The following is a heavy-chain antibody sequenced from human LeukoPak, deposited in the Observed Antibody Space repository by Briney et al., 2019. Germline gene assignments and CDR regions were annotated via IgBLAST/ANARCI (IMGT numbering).Heavy chain of an antibody. CDR2: IYPGDSDT. J-gene: IGHJ4*02. D-gene: IGHD3-9*01. CDR3: ARTHAYDISTGYD. CDR1: GYSLTSYW. Sequence: GESLKISCKGSGYSLTSYWIGWVRQMPGKGLEWMGIIYPGDSDTRYSPSFQGQVTISADKSISTAYLQWSSLKASDTAMYYCARTHAYDISTGYDWGQGTLVTVSS. V-gene: IGHV5-51*01.